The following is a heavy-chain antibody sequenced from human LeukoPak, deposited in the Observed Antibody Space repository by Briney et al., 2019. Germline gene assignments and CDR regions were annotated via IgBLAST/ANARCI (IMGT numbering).Heavy chain of an antibody. J-gene: IGHJ4*02. V-gene: IGHV3-30*04. Sequence: GGSLRLSCAASGFTFSSYAMHWVRQAPGKGLEGVAVISYDGSNKYYADSVKGRFTISRDNSKNTLYLQMNSLRAEDTAVYYCASPGRGAGDLRFDYWGQGTLVTVSS. D-gene: IGHD4-17*01. CDR3: ASPGRGAGDLRFDY. CDR2: ISYDGSNK. CDR1: GFTFSSYA.